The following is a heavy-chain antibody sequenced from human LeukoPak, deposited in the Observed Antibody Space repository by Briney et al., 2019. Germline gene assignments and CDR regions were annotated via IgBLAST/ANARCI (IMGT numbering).Heavy chain of an antibody. V-gene: IGHV1-46*01. D-gene: IGHD3-10*01. CDR3: ASGFYYYGSGSYRRGYYMDV. CDR1: GYTFTGYY. Sequence: ASVKVSCKASGYTFTGYYMHWVRQAPGQGLEWMGIINPSGGSTSYAQKFQGRVTMTRDTSTSTVYMELSSLRSEDTAVYYCASGFYYYGSGSYRRGYYMDVWGKGTTVTISS. J-gene: IGHJ6*03. CDR2: INPSGGST.